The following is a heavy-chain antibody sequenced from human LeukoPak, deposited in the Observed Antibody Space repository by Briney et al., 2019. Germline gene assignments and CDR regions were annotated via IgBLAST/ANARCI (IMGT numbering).Heavy chain of an antibody. V-gene: IGHV3-23*01. D-gene: IGHD3-16*02. J-gene: IGHJ4*02. CDR1: GFTFSSYA. CDR3: AKDVRGLGPYFMITFGGVIVEGFDY. CDR2: ISGSGGST. Sequence: GGSLRLSCAASGFTFSSYAMSWVRQAPGKGLEWVSAISGSGGSTYYADSVKGRFTISRDNSKNTLYLQMNRLRAEDTAVYYCAKDVRGLGPYFMITFGGVIVEGFDYWGQGTLVTVSS.